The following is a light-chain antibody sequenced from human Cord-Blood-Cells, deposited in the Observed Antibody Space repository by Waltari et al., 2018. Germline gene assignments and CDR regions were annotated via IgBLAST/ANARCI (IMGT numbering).Light chain of an antibody. Sequence: AIRMTQSPSSFSASTGDRVTITCRASQGISSYLAWYQQKPGKAPKLLINAASTLQSGVPSRFSGSGSGTDFTLTISCLQSEDFATYYCQQYYSYHYAFGQGTKLEIK. CDR2: AAS. CDR3: QQYYSYHYA. CDR1: QGISSY. V-gene: IGKV1-8*01. J-gene: IGKJ2*01.